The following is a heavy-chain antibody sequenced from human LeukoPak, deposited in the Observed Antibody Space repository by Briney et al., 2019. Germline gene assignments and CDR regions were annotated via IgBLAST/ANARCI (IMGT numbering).Heavy chain of an antibody. Sequence: PGGSLRLSCAASGFTFTNDFMTWVRQAPGRGLEWVATLSGSGAGTYYSDSVQGRFTISRDNSKRTLFLQMNSLRAEDTAFYYCAKAELGVDTFFDYWGQGTLVTVSS. CDR2: LSGSGAGT. D-gene: IGHD3-3*01. CDR3: AKAELGVDTFFDY. CDR1: GFTFTNDF. V-gene: IGHV3-23*01. J-gene: IGHJ4*02.